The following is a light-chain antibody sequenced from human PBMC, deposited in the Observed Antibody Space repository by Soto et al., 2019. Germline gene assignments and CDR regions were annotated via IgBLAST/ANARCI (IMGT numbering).Light chain of an antibody. CDR3: QQYGTSPWT. Sequence: EIELTQSPGTLSLSPGERATLSCRASQSVSSSYLAWYQQKPGQAPRLLIYGASSRATGIPDRFSGSGSGTDFTLTISSLQPEDFAVYYCQQYGTSPWTFGQGTKVDIK. CDR1: QSVSSSY. J-gene: IGKJ1*01. CDR2: GAS. V-gene: IGKV3-20*01.